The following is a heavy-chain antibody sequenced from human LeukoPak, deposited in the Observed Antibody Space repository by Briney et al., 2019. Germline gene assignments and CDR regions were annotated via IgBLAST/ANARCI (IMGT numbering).Heavy chain of an antibody. J-gene: IGHJ4*02. CDR2: FDPEDGET. Sequence: GASVKVSCKVSGYTLTELSMHWVRQAPGKGLEWMGGFDPEDGETIYAQKFQGRVTMTEDTSTDTAYMELSSLRSEDTAVYYCATKGPYSSGWHFDYWGQGTLVTVSS. CDR3: ATKGPYSSGWHFDY. V-gene: IGHV1-24*01. D-gene: IGHD6-19*01. CDR1: GYTLTELS.